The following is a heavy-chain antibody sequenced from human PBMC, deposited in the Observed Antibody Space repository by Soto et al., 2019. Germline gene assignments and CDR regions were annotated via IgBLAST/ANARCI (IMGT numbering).Heavy chain of an antibody. D-gene: IGHD5-12*01. CDR2: INHSGST. CDR1: GGSFSGYY. Sequence: PSETLSLTCAVYGGSFSGYYWSWIRQPPGKGLEWIGEINHSGSTNYNPSLKSRVTISVDTSKNQFSLKLSSVTAADTAVYYCAKVRLGSFPHSGYHLRVNSYFDYWGQETLVTVSS. CDR3: AKVRLGSFPHSGYHLRVNSYFDY. V-gene: IGHV4-34*01. J-gene: IGHJ4*02.